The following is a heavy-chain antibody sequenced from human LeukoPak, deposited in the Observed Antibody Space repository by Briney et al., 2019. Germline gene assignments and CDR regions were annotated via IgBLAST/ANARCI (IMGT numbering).Heavy chain of an antibody. V-gene: IGHV3-53*01. D-gene: IGHD4-17*01. CDR3: IVFGDSNH. CDR1: GFTGSHNY. CDR2: THSTGGT. J-gene: IGHJ5*02. Sequence: GGSLRLSCAASGFTGSHNYMSWVRQAPGKGLEWVSATHSTGGTYYADSVKGRFTISRDTSKNTLYLQINSLSVEDTAVYYCIVFGDSNHWGQGTLVTVSS.